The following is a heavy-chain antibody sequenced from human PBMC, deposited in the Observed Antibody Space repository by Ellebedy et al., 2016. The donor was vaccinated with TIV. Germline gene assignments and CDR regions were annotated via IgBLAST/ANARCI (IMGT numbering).Heavy chain of an antibody. J-gene: IGHJ6*02. CDR1: RFSFNNYW. V-gene: IGHV3-7*03. CDR3: ARSWYYDFWSGTYYYAMDV. Sequence: PGGSLRLSCAASRFSFNNYWMSWVRQAPGKGLEWVADINQAGSDKYYVDSVKGRFTISRDNAKNSLYLQMNSLRAEDTAVYYCARSWYYDFWSGTYYYAMDVWGQGTTVTVSS. CDR2: INQAGSDK. D-gene: IGHD3-3*01.